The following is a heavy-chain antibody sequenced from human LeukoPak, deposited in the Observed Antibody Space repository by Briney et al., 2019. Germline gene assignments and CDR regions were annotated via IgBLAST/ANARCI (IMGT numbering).Heavy chain of an antibody. CDR3: ARIAAAGTAASINWFDP. J-gene: IGHJ5*02. CDR2: INPNSGGT. V-gene: IGHV1-2*02. CDR1: GYTFTGYY. Sequence: ASVKVSCKASGYTFTGYYMHWVRQAPGQGLEWMGWINPNSGGTNYAQKFQGRVTMTRDTSIGTAYMELSRLRSDDTAVYYCARIAAAGTAASINWFDPWGQGTLVTVSS. D-gene: IGHD6-13*01.